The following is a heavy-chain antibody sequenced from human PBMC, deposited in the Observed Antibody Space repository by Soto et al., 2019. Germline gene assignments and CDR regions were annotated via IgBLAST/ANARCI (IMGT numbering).Heavy chain of an antibody. J-gene: IGHJ4*02. CDR3: TTDSRIAAYYFDY. CDR1: GFTFSNAW. D-gene: IGHD2-15*01. Sequence: GGSLRLSCAASGFTFSNAWMSWVRQAPGKGLEWVGRIKSKTDGGTTDYAAPVKGRFTISRDDSKNTLYLQMNSLKTDDTAVYYCTTDSRIAAYYFDYWGQGTLVTVSS. CDR2: IKSKTDGGTT. V-gene: IGHV3-15*01.